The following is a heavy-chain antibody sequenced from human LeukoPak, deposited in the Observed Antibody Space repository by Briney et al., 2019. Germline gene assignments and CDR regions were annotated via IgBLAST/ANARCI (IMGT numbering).Heavy chain of an antibody. CDR1: GFTFSSYA. V-gene: IGHV3-23*01. CDR3: AKEFCSGGSCYLSRDVFVI. D-gene: IGHD2-15*01. Sequence: GGSLRLSCAASGFTFSSYAINWVRQAPGKGLEWVSAISGSGGSTYYADSVKGRFTISRDNSKNTLYLQMNSLRAEDTAVYYCAKEFCSGGSCYLSRDVFVIWGKGTMVTVSS. J-gene: IGHJ3*02. CDR2: ISGSGGST.